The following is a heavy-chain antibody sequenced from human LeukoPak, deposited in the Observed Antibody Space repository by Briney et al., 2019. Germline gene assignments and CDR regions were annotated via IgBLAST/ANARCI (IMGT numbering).Heavy chain of an antibody. CDR2: TYYRSKWYN. V-gene: IGHV6-1*01. CDR3: ARDLNYCSSTSCYPLYYDSSGYVN. CDR1: GDSVSSNSAA. D-gene: IGHD2-2*01. Sequence: SQTLSLTCAISGDSVSSNSAAWNWIRQSPSRGLEWLGRTYYRSKWYNDYAVSVKSRITINPDTSKNQFSLQLNSVTPEDTAVYYCARDLNYCSSTSCYPLYYDSSGYVNWGQGTLVTVSS. J-gene: IGHJ4*02.